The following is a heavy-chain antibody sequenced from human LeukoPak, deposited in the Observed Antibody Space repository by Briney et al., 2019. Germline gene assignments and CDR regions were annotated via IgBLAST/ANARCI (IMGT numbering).Heavy chain of an antibody. J-gene: IGHJ5*02. D-gene: IGHD5-12*01. CDR2: MNPGSGNT. Sequence: ASVKVSCKASGYTFTNYDINWARQATGQGLEWMGWMNPGSGNTAYAQKFQGRLTMTRDTSMRTAYMELSSLKSEDTAIYYCARRLDTIEFDPWGQGTLVTVSS. V-gene: IGHV1-8*01. CDR1: GYTFTNYD. CDR3: ARRLDTIEFDP.